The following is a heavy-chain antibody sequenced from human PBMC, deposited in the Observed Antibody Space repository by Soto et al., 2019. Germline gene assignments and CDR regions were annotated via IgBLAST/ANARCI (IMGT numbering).Heavy chain of an antibody. CDR3: ARITGYRYYGSGSYYNVQIRNNFDY. V-gene: IGHV4-31*03. Sequence: QVQLQESGPGLVKPSQTLSLTCTVSGGSISSGGYYWSWIRQHPGKGLEWIGYIYYSGSTYYNPSLKSRVTISVDTSKNQFSLKLSSVTAADTAVYYCARITGYRYYGSGSYYNVQIRNNFDYWGQGTLVTVSS. D-gene: IGHD3-10*01. CDR1: GGSISSGGYY. J-gene: IGHJ4*02. CDR2: IYYSGST.